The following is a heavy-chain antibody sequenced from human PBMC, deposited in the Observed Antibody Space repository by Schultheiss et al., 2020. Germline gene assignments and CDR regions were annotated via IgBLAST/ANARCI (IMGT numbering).Heavy chain of an antibody. Sequence: SQTLSLTCAVYGGSFSGYYWSWIRQPPGKGLEWIGEINHSGSTNYNPSLKSRVTISVDTSKNQFSLKLSSVTAADTAVYYCARGQYYYGSGSYYVSYYYYGMDVWGQGTTVTVFS. J-gene: IGHJ6*02. CDR1: GGSFSGYY. CDR2: INHSGST. V-gene: IGHV4-34*01. CDR3: ARGQYYYGSGSYYVSYYYYGMDV. D-gene: IGHD3-10*01.